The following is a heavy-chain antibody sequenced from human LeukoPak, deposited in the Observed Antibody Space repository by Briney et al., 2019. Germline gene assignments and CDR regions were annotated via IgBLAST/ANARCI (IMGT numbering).Heavy chain of an antibody. D-gene: IGHD3-22*01. CDR1: GFTFSDYY. CDR3: AKAREDTYYYDSSGYYFATPLDY. Sequence: GGSLRLSCAASGFTFSDYYMSWIRQAPGMGLEWVSALTYSGGSTYYAASVKSRFTISRDNSKNTLYLQMNSLRAEDTAVYYCAKAREDTYYYDSSGYYFATPLDYWGQGTLVTVSS. CDR2: LTYSGGST. V-gene: IGHV3-23*01. J-gene: IGHJ4*02.